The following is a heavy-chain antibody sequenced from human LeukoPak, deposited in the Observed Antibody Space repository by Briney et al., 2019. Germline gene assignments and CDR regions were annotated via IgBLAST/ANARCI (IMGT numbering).Heavy chain of an antibody. J-gene: IGHJ3*02. CDR3: VTEGYCRGGSCSSDAFDI. Sequence: GGSLRLSCAASGFTFSSYSMNWVRQAPGKGLEWVASMTESGDYIYYADSVKGRFTISRDNAKNSLHLQMNSLRVEDTAVYFCVTEGYCRGGSCSSDAFDIWGQGTMVIVSS. V-gene: IGHV3-21*01. D-gene: IGHD2-15*01. CDR1: GFTFSSYS. CDR2: MTESGDYI.